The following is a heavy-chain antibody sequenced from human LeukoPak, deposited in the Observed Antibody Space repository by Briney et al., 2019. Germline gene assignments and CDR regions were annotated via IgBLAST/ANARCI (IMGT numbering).Heavy chain of an antibody. CDR2: IIPIFGTA. D-gene: IGHD3-22*01. Sequence: GASVTVSCKASGGTFSSYAISWVRQAPGQGLEWMGGIIPIFGTANYAQQFQGRVTITAAESTRTAYMELRTLRSEDTAIYYCARGSGETGGYYYVYWGRGTPVTVSS. J-gene: IGHJ4*02. CDR3: ARGSGETGGYYYVY. V-gene: IGHV1-69*13. CDR1: GGTFSSYA.